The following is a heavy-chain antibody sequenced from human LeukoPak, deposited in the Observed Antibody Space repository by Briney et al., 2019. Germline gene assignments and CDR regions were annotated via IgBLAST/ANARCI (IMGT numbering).Heavy chain of an antibody. Sequence: SETLSLTCTVSGGSISSSSYYWGWIRQPPGKGLEWIESIYYSGSTYYNPSLKSRVTISVDTSKNQFSLKLSSVTAADTAVYYCARELQWLVRDFLTGDPQFGPPDAFDIWGQGTMVTVSS. J-gene: IGHJ3*02. V-gene: IGHV4-39*01. CDR3: ARELQWLVRDFLTGDPQFGPPDAFDI. CDR1: GGSISSSSYY. CDR2: IYYSGST. D-gene: IGHD6-19*01.